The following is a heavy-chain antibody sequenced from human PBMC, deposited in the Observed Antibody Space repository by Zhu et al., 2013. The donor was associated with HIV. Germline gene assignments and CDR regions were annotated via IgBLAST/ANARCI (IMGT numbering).Heavy chain of an antibody. V-gene: IGHV4-59*01. CDR2: IYYSGST. CDR3: ARDYHDSGGYRVNLRYFDS. J-gene: IGHJ4*02. CDR1: GGSISSYY. D-gene: IGHD3-22*01. Sequence: QVQLQESGPGLVKPSETLSLTCTVSGGSISSYYWSWIRQPPGKGLEWIGYIYYSGSTNYNPSLKSRVTISVDTSKNQFSLKLSSVTAADTAVYYCARDYHDSGGYRVNLRYFDSWGQGNLVTVSS.